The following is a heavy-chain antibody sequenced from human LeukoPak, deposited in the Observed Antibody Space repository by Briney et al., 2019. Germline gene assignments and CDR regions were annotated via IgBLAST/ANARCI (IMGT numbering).Heavy chain of an antibody. Sequence: SETLSLTCAVYGGSFSGYYWSWIRQPPGKGLEWIGEINHSGSTNYNPSLKSRVTISVDTSKNQFSLKLSSVTAADTAVYYCERGDSDHSGSPVLDAFDIWGQGTMVTVSS. CDR1: GGSFSGYY. CDR2: INHSGST. CDR3: ERGDSDHSGSPVLDAFDI. J-gene: IGHJ3*02. D-gene: IGHD1-26*01. V-gene: IGHV4-34*01.